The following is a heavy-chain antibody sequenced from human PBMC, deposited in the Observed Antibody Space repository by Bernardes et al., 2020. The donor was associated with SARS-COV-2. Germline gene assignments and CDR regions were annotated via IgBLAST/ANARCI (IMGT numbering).Heavy chain of an antibody. Sequence: SGTTLSKPRESLTLTCSFSFFSLTPTGVGVAWIRQPPGKALEWLALIYWDDDKLYSPSLRSRLTISKDTSKNQVVLRMANMDPLDTATYYCAHTGITYLIPDYFHHWGQGAQVTVSS. CDR2: IYWDDDK. D-gene: IGHD3-16*01. CDR3: AHTGITYLIPDYFHH. V-gene: IGHV2-5*02. CDR1: FFSLTPTGVG. J-gene: IGHJ1*01.